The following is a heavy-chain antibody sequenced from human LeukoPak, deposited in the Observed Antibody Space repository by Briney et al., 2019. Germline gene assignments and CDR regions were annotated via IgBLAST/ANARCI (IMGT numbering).Heavy chain of an antibody. J-gene: IGHJ3*02. CDR1: GGSISSYY. Sequence: PSETLSLTCTVSGGSISSYYWSWIRQPAGKGLEWIGRIYTSGSTNYNPSLKSRVTMSVDTSKNQFSLKPSSVTAADTAVYYCARDYYDSSGYHAFDIWGQGTMVTVSS. V-gene: IGHV4-4*07. CDR2: IYTSGST. CDR3: ARDYYDSSGYHAFDI. D-gene: IGHD3-22*01.